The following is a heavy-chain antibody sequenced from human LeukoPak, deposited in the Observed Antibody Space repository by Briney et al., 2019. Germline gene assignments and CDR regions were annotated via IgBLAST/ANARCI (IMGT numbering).Heavy chain of an antibody. CDR1: GYSISTGYY. D-gene: IGHD6-13*01. CDR2: MYHSGNT. Sequence: SETLSLTCSVSGYSISTGYYWGWIRQPPGKGLEWIGSMYHSGNTNYNPSLKSRVTMSVDTSKNQSSLKLSSVTAADTAVYYCAREDRVVGYSPDYWGQGTLVTVSS. CDR3: AREDRVVGYSPDY. J-gene: IGHJ4*02. V-gene: IGHV4-38-2*02.